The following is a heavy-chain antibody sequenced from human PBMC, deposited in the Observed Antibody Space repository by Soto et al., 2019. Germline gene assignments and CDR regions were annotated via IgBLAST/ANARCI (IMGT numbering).Heavy chain of an antibody. V-gene: IGHV4-4*02. CDR2: VYHSGAT. J-gene: IGHJ5*02. CDR3: ASANTENWFDP. Sequence: QVQLQESGPGLVKPSGTLSLSCAVSSGSISSTNWWRWMRQPPGKGLEWIGEVYHSGATNFNPPLKGRVTISVDKTKNQFSRRLTSVPAADPAVYYCASANTENWFDPWGRGTLVTVSS. CDR1: SGSISSTNW.